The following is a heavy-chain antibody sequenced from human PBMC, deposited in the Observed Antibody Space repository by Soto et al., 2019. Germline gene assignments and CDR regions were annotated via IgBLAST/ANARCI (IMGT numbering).Heavy chain of an antibody. V-gene: IGHV1-2*04. J-gene: IGHJ6*02. D-gene: IGHD5-12*01. CDR1: GYTFTGYY. Sequence: GASVKVSCKASGYTFTGYYMHWVRQAPGQGLEWMGWINPNSGGTNYAQKFQGWVTMTRDTSISTAYMELSRLRSDDTAVYYCARDGKRSRWLQPYYYYGMDVWGQGTTVTVSS. CDR3: ARDGKRSRWLQPYYYYGMDV. CDR2: INPNSGGT.